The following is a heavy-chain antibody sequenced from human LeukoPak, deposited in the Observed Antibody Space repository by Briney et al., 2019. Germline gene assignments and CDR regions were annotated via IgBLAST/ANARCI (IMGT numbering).Heavy chain of an antibody. CDR2: IYYSGST. CDR1: GGSISSSSYY. CDR3: ARIGGYDRKDY. V-gene: IGHV4-39*07. J-gene: IGHJ4*02. Sequence: SETLSLTCTVSGGSISSSSYYWGWIRQPPGKGLEWIRSIYYSGSTYYNPSLKSRVTISVDTSKNQFSLKLSSVTAADTAVYYCARIGGYDRKDYWGQGTLVTVSS. D-gene: IGHD3-22*01.